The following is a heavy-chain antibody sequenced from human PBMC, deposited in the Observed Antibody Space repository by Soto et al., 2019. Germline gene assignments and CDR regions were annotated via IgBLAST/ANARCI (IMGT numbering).Heavy chain of an antibody. CDR1: GYTFTSYG. CDR2: ISAYNGNT. Sequence: GASVKVSCKASGYTFTSYGISWVRQAPGQGLEWMGWISAYNGNTNYAQKLQGRVTMTTDTSTSTAYMELRSLRSDDTAVYYCARDPRLRFREGGMDVWGQGTTVTVSS. CDR3: ARDPRLRFREGGMDV. V-gene: IGHV1-18*04. J-gene: IGHJ6*02. D-gene: IGHD3-3*01.